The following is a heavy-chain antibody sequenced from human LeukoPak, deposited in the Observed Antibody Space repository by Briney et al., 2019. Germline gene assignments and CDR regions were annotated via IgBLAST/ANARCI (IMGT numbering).Heavy chain of an antibody. CDR3: IRDSSGYYGGFFY. CDR1: GFTFSSYS. D-gene: IGHD3-22*01. V-gene: IGHV3-74*01. CDR2: INNDGSNT. J-gene: IGHJ4*02. Sequence: PGGSLRLFCAASGFTFSSYSMHWVRQAPGKGLVWVSRINNDGSNTYYADSVKGRFTISRDNAKNMVYLQMNSLRAEDTAVYYCIRDSSGYYGGFFYWGQGTLVTVSS.